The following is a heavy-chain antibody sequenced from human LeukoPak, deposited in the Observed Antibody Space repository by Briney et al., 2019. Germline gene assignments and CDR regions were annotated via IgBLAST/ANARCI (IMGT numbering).Heavy chain of an antibody. Sequence: GGSLRLSCAASGFTFSSYAMHWVRQAPGKGLEWVAVISYDGSNKYYADSVKGRFTISRDKSKNTLYLQMNSLRAEDTAVYYCAREVVVTAFDYWGQGTLVTVSS. CDR2: ISYDGSNK. V-gene: IGHV3-30*01. J-gene: IGHJ4*02. CDR3: AREVVVTAFDY. CDR1: GFTFSSYA. D-gene: IGHD2-21*02.